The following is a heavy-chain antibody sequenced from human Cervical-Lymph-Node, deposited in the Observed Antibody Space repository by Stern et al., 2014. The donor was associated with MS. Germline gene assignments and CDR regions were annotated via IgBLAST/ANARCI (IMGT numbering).Heavy chain of an antibody. D-gene: IGHD6-6*01. CDR3: TRALRIADRPSPGGHWFDP. CDR1: GYIFTDYY. Sequence: QLVQSGAEVEKPGASVKVSCKASGYIFTDYYLHWVRQAPGQGLEWRGRINPKSGGTSYAQSFQGRVTLTRDTSITTAYMDLSRLTSDDTAVYYCTRALRIADRPSPGGHWFDPWGQGTLVIVSS. CDR2: INPKSGGT. V-gene: IGHV1-2*02. J-gene: IGHJ5*02.